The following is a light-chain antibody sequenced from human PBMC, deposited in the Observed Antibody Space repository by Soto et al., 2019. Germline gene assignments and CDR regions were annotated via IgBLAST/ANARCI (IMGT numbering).Light chain of an antibody. CDR1: QSVGRNY. CDR2: VAY. Sequence: EIVLTQSPGTLSVSPGERVTLSCRASQSVGRNYLAWYQQKPGQAPRLIIYVAYIRATGIPDRFSGSGSGTDFTLTISRLEPEYFAVYYCQQYADSPLTFGGGTKVETK. V-gene: IGKV3-20*01. CDR3: QQYADSPLT. J-gene: IGKJ4*01.